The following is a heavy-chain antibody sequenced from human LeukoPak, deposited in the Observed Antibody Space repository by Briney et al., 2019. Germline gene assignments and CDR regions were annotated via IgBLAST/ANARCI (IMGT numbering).Heavy chain of an antibody. J-gene: IGHJ4*02. CDR1: GGSFSGYY. V-gene: IGHV4-34*01. CDR2: INHSGST. Sequence: PSETLSLTCAVYGGSFSGYYWTWIRQPPGKGLEWIGEINHSGSTNYNPSLKSRVTISVDTSKNQFSLKLNSVTAADTAVYYCERGHALLYYWGQGTLVTVSS. D-gene: IGHD2-21*02. CDR3: ERGHALLYY.